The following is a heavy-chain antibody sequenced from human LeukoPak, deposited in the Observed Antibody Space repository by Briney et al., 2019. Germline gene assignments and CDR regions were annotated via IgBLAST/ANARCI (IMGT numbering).Heavy chain of an antibody. CDR1: GGSISSYY. J-gene: IGHJ3*02. CDR2: IYTSGST. D-gene: IGHD6-19*01. V-gene: IGHV4-4*08. Sequence: NPSETLSLTCTVSGGSISSYYWSWIRQPPGKGLEWIGRIYTSGSTNYNPSLKSRVTISVDTSKNQFSLKLSSVTAADTAVYYCARDEQWLAHDAFDIWGQGTMVTVSS. CDR3: ARDEQWLAHDAFDI.